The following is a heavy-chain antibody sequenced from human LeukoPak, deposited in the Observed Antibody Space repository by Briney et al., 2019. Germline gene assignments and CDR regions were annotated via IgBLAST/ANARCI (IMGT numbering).Heavy chain of an antibody. Sequence: GGSLRLFCAACGFTFSSYAMIGVRHPPGKGREEGSAISCSGCSKFYADSAKGRLTISRDDYKNSLYRQLNSLVAGATAVFYCSKFAGSPRGLLRRSLRFDYWGQGTLVTVSS. CDR3: SKFAGSPRGLLRRSLRFDY. V-gene: IGHV3-23*01. J-gene: IGHJ4*02. CDR1: GFTFSSYA. CDR2: ISCSGCSK. D-gene: IGHD3-22*01.